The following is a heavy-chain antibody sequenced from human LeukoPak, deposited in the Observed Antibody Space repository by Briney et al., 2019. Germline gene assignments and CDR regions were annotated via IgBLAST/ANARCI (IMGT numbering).Heavy chain of an antibody. CDR3: ARRDRIMGMATIY. D-gene: IGHD5-24*01. CDR2: MNPNSGNT. CDR1: GYTFTSYD. J-gene: IGHJ4*02. V-gene: IGHV1-8*01. Sequence: ASVKVSCKASGYTFTSYDINWVRQATGQGLEWMGWMNPNSGNTGYAQKFQGRVTMTRNTSISTAYMELSSLRSEDTAVYYCARRDRIMGMATIYWGQGTLVTVSS.